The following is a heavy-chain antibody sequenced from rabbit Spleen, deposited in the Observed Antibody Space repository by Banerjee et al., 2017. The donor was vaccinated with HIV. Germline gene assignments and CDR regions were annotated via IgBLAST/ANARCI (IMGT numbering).Heavy chain of an antibody. CDR3: ARNPTSDTNS. CDR2: IYTNNRVA. CDR1: GFDLSSSYW. V-gene: IGHV1S40*01. D-gene: IGHD1-1*01. J-gene: IGHJ4*01. Sequence: QSLEESGGDLVKPGASLTLTCKASGFDLSSSYWICWVRQAPGKGLEWIACIYTNNRVAYSARWAKGRFAISKSASTTATLQRPSLTAADTAIYFCARNPTSDTNSWGPGHLVTVS.